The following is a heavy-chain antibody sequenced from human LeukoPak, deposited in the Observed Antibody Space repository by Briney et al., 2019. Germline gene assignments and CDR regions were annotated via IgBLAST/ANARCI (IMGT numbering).Heavy chain of an antibody. CDR3: ARGGKQPLDY. J-gene: IGHJ4*02. D-gene: IGHD6-13*01. CDR1: GDSISTYY. V-gene: IGHV4-4*07. CDR2: IYFSGST. Sequence: PSETLSLTCTVSGDSISTYYWSWIRQPAGKGLEWIGRIYFSGSTNYNPSLKSRVTISVDTSKNQFSLKLSSVTAADTAVYYCARGGKQPLDYWGQGTLVTVSS.